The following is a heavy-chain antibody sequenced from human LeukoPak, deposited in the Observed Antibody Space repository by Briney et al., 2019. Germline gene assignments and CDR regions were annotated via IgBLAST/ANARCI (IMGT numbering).Heavy chain of an antibody. CDR2: ISSSGSTI. D-gene: IGHD3-22*01. V-gene: IGHV3-48*03. J-gene: IGHJ6*02. CDR1: GFTFSSYE. Sequence: GGSLRLSCAASGFTFSSYEMNWVRQDPGKGLEWVSYISSSGSTIYYADSVKGRFTISRDNAKNSLYLQMNSLRAEDTAVYYCARDDPHLLLPAYYYYGMDVWGQGTTVTVSS. CDR3: ARDDPHLLLPAYYYYGMDV.